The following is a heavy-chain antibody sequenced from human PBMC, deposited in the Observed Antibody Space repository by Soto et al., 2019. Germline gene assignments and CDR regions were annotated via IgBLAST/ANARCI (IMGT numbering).Heavy chain of an antibody. CDR1: GYTFTSYD. CDR2: MNPNSGNT. V-gene: IGHV1-8*01. CDR3: ARLGGGADTIFGVETSSLGFDP. D-gene: IGHD3-3*01. J-gene: IGHJ5*02. Sequence: GASVKVSCKASGYTFTSYDINWVRQATGQGLEWMGWMNPNSGNTGYAQKFQGRVTMTRNTSISTAYMELSSLRSEDTAVYYCARLGGGADTIFGVETSSLGFDPWGQGTLITVSS.